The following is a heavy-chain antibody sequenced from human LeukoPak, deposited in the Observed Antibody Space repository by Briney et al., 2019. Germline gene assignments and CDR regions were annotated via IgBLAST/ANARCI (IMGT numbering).Heavy chain of an antibody. CDR1: GGPISSVTYY. CDR2: LHFNENT. J-gene: IGHJ3*02. V-gene: IGHV4-39*01. D-gene: IGHD3-16*01. Sequence: SETLSLTCTVSGGPISSVTYYWAWIRQPPGKGLQWIGSLHFNENTYYNPSLNGRVTISVDPSKNQFSLRLTSVTAADTAVYYCARPTIGDAFDIWGPGTVVTVSS. CDR3: ARPTIGDAFDI.